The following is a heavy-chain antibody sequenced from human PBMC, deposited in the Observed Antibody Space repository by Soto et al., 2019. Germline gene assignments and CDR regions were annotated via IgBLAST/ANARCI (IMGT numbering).Heavy chain of an antibody. J-gene: IGHJ6*02. V-gene: IGHV4-59*01. CDR3: ARALSRLLWFGEGPYGMDV. CDR1: GGSISSYY. Sequence: PSETLSLTCTVSGGSISSYYWSWIRQPPGKGLEWIGYIYYSGSTNYNPSLKSRVTISVDTSKNQFSLKLSSVTAADTAVYYCARALSRLLWFGEGPYGMDVWGQGTTVTVSS. D-gene: IGHD3-10*01. CDR2: IYYSGST.